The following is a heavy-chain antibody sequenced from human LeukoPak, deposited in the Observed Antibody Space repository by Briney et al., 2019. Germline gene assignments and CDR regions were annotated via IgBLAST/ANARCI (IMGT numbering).Heavy chain of an antibody. CDR2: ISAYNGNT. CDR1: GYTFTSYG. J-gene: IGHJ3*02. Sequence: ASVKVSCKASGYTFTSYGISWVRQAPGQGLEWMGWISAYNGNTNYAQKLQGRVTMTTDTSTSTAYMELRSLRSDDTAVYYCARTRARVGATRNDAFDIWGQGTMVTVSS. D-gene: IGHD1-26*01. V-gene: IGHV1-18*01. CDR3: ARTRARVGATRNDAFDI.